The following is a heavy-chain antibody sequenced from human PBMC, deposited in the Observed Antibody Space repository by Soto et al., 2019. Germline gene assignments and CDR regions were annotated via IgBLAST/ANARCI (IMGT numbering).Heavy chain of an antibody. CDR3: AVSIAARRYYYYAMDV. V-gene: IGHV6-1*01. D-gene: IGHD6-6*01. Sequence: SQTLSLTCVISGDSVSSISVAWNWIRQSPSRGLEWLGRTYYRSRWYNDYAVSVKSRITINPDTSKNQFSLQLNSVTPEDTAVYYCAVSIAARRYYYYAMDVWGQGITVTVSS. CDR2: TYYRSRWYN. J-gene: IGHJ6*01. CDR1: GDSVSSISVA.